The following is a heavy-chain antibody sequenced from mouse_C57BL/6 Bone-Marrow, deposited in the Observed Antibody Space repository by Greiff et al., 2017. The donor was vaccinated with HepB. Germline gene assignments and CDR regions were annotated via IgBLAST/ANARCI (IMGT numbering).Heavy chain of an antibody. CDR2: LHPSDSDT. V-gene: IGHV1-74*01. J-gene: IGHJ1*03. Sequence: QVQLQQPGAELVKPGASVKVSCKASGYTFTSYWMPWVKKRPGQGLEWIGRLHPSDSDTTYNQKFKGKATLTVDKSSSPAYMQLSSLTSEDSAVYYCAIGRSGSSSYWYFDVWGTGTTVTVSS. CDR1: GYTFTSYW. CDR3: AIGRSGSSSYWYFDV. D-gene: IGHD1-1*01.